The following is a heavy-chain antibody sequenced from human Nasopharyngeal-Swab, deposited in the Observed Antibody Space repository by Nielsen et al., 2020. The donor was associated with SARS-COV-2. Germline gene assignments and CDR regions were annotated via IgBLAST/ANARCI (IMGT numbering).Heavy chain of an antibody. Sequence: GGSLRLSCAASGFTFSSYSMNWVRQAPGKGLEWVSSISSSSSYIYYADSVKGRFTISRDNAKNSLYLQMNSLRAEDTAVYYCARDLSSGWSHYYFDYWGQGTLVTVSS. CDR3: ARDLSSGWSHYYFDY. CDR2: ISSSSSYI. J-gene: IGHJ4*02. CDR1: GFTFSSYS. V-gene: IGHV3-21*01. D-gene: IGHD6-19*01.